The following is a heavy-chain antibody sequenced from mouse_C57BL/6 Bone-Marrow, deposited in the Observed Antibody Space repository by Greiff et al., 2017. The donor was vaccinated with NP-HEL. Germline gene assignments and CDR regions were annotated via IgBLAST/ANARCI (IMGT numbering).Heavy chain of an antibody. Sequence: QVQLQQSGAELVRPGASVTLSCKASGYTFTDYEMHWVKQTPVHGLEWIGAIDPETGGTAYNQKFKGKAILTADKSSSTAYMELRSLTSEDSAVYYCTRDDYDYDGFAYWGQGTLVTVSA. D-gene: IGHD2-4*01. CDR1: GYTFTDYE. J-gene: IGHJ3*01. CDR3: TRDDYDYDGFAY. CDR2: IDPETGGT. V-gene: IGHV1-15*01.